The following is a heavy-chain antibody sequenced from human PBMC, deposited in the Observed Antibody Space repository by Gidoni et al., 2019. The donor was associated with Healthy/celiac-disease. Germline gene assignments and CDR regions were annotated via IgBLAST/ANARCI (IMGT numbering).Heavy chain of an antibody. D-gene: IGHD6-13*01. CDR2: IYYSGST. Sequence: QLQLQESGPGLVKPSETLSLTCTVSGGSISSSSYYWGWIRQPPGKGLEWIGSIYYSGSTYYNPSLKSRVTISVDTSKNQFSLKLSSVTAADTAVYYCARHPLLPPSSRIAAAGNPSRYGMDVWGQGTTVTVSS. CDR3: ARHPLLPPSSRIAAAGNPSRYGMDV. J-gene: IGHJ6*02. CDR1: GGSISSSSYY. V-gene: IGHV4-39*01.